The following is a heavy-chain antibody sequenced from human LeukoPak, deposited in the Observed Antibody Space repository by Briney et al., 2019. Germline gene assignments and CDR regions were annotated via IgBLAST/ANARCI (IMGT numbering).Heavy chain of an antibody. CDR2: ISYDGSNK. CDR3: AKGGCSGGSCHYGMDV. CDR1: GFTFSSYG. J-gene: IGHJ6*02. V-gene: IGHV3-30*18. D-gene: IGHD2-15*01. Sequence: QPGRSLRLSCAASGFTFSSYGMHWVRQAPGKGLEWVAVISYDGSNKYYADSVKGRFTISRDNSKNTLYLQMNSLRAEDTAVHYCAKGGCSGGSCHYGMDVWGQGTTVTVSS.